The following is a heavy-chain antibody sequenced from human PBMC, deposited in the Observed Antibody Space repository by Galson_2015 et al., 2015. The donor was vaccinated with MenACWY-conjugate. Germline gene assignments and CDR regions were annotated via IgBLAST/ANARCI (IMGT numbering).Heavy chain of an antibody. CDR2: TYYRTNWFT. Sequence: CAISGDSVSSDSAAWNWIRQSPSRGLEWLGRTYYRTNWFTDYAVSEKNRVQITADTSTNRFFLYLNSVTPEDSALYYCSRVSRISMIKGGPLDVFDIWGQGTMVTVSS. V-gene: IGHV6-1*01. D-gene: IGHD3-22*01. CDR1: GDSVSSDSAA. J-gene: IGHJ3*02. CDR3: SRVSRISMIKGGPLDVFDI.